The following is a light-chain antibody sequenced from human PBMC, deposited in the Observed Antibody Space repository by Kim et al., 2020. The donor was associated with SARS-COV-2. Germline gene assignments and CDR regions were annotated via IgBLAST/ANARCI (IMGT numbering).Light chain of an antibody. V-gene: IGKV3-20*01. CDR3: QQYGSSPIT. CDR2: GAL. J-gene: IGKJ5*01. Sequence: EIVLTQSPGTLSLSPGESATLSCRASQTVTDNYLAWYRLRPGQPPRLLIYGALHRGTGIPDKFSGAASGTSFTLTISRLEPEDFTLYFCQQYGSSPITFGQGTRLEIK. CDR1: QTVTDNY.